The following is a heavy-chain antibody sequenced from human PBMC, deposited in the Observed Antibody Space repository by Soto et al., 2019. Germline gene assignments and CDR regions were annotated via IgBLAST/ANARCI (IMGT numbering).Heavy chain of an antibody. CDR1: GGSFSGYY. J-gene: IGHJ4*02. CDR3: ARGVRYPLGYCRGGSCYPTPVAFDD. D-gene: IGHD2-15*01. CDR2: INHSGST. Sequence: PSETLSLTCAVYGGSFSGYYWSWIRQPPGKGLEWIGEINHSGSTNYNPSLKSRVTISVDTSKNQFSLKLSSVTAADTAVYYCARGVRYPLGYCRGGSCYPTPVAFDDWGKGTLVTVSS. V-gene: IGHV4-34*01.